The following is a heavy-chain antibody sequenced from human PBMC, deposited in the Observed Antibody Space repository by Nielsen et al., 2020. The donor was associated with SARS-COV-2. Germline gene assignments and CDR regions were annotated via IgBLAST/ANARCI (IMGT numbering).Heavy chain of an antibody. D-gene: IGHD3-16*01. V-gene: IGHV4-39*07. CDR3: ARARGELYSLGWFDP. J-gene: IGHJ5*02. Sequence: SETLSLTCTVSGGSISSSSYYWGWIRQPPGKGLEWIGSIYYSGSTYYNPPLKSRVTISVDTSKNQFSLKLSSVTAADTAVYYCARARGELYSLGWFDPWGQGTLVTVSS. CDR1: GGSISSSSYY. CDR2: IYYSGST.